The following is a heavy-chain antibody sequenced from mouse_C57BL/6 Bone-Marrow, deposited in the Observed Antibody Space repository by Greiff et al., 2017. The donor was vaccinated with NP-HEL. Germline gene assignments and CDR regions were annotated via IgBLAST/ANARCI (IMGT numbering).Heavy chain of an antibody. V-gene: IGHV5-9-1*02. Sequence: EVQLVESGEGLVKPGGSLKLSCAASGFTFSSYAMSWVRQTPEQRLEWVAYISSGGDYIYYADTVKGRFTLSRDHARNTRYLQMRSLKSEDTDMYYCTRGDDYDCYFDYWGQGTTLTVSS. D-gene: IGHD2-4*01. J-gene: IGHJ2*01. CDR3: TRGDDYDCYFDY. CDR1: GFTFSSYA. CDR2: ISSGGDYI.